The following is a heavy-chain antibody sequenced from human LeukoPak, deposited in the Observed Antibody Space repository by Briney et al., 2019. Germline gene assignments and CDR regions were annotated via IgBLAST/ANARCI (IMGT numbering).Heavy chain of an antibody. Sequence: PGGSLRLSCAASGFTFSSYAMHWVRQAPGKGLEWVAVISYDGSNKYYADSVKGRFTISRDNSKNTLYLQMNSLRAEDTAVYYCARAPSYYYDSSGLLSPTCFDYWGQGTLVTVSS. CDR1: GFTFSSYA. CDR2: ISYDGSNK. J-gene: IGHJ4*02. CDR3: ARAPSYYYDSSGLLSPTCFDY. D-gene: IGHD3-22*01. V-gene: IGHV3-30-3*01.